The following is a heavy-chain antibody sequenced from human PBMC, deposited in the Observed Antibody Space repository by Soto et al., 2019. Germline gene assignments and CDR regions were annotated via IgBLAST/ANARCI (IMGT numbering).Heavy chain of an antibody. D-gene: IGHD2-15*01. CDR2: ISYDGSEK. V-gene: IGHV3-30*18. CDR1: GFTFSDFG. Sequence: GGSLRLSCSASGFTFSDFGIHWVRQAPGKGLEWVALISYDGSEKYYADPLKGRSTISRDNSKNTADLQMNSLRPEDTAVYYCAKDSGGGSRHHYYGLDVRGQGTTVTVSS. J-gene: IGHJ6*02. CDR3: AKDSGGGSRHHYYGLDV.